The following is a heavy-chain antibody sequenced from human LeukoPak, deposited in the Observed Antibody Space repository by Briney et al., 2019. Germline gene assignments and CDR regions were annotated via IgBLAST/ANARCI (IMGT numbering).Heavy chain of an antibody. CDR3: AREGVTVTLRNRHYYMDV. D-gene: IGHD4-17*01. Sequence: SGTLSLTCAVSGGSISSSDWWSWVRPPPGKGLEWIGEIYHSGSTNYNPSLKSRATISVDKSKNQFSLKLSSVTAADTAVYYCAREGVTVTLRNRHYYMDVWGKGTTVTISS. CDR1: GGSISSSDW. CDR2: IYHSGST. V-gene: IGHV4-4*02. J-gene: IGHJ6*03.